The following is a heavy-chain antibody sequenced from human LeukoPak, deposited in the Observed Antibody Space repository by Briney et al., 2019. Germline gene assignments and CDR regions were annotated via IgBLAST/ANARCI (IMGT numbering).Heavy chain of an antibody. CDR3: ASCGYSYEYYFDY. J-gene: IGHJ4*02. V-gene: IGHV4-39*01. CDR2: IYYSGST. Sequence: PSETLSLTCTVSGGSISSSSYYWGWIRQPPGKGLEWIGSIYYSGSTYYNPSLKSRVTISVDTSKNQFSLKLSSVTAADTAVYYCASCGYSYEYYFDYWGQGTLVTVSS. CDR1: GGSISSSSYY. D-gene: IGHD5-18*01.